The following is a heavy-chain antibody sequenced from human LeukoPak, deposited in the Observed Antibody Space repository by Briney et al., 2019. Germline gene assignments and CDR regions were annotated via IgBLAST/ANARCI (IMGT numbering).Heavy chain of an antibody. CDR2: INPSGGST. CDR1: GYTFTSHY. D-gene: IGHD2-2*01. V-gene: IGHV1-46*01. Sequence: ASVKVSCKASGYTFTSHYMHWVRQAPGQGLEWMGIINPSGGSTSYAQKFQGRVTMTRDTSTSTVYMELSSLRSGDTAVYYCARDPIVVVPAAILYPYYYYGMDVWGQGTTVTVSS. J-gene: IGHJ6*02. CDR3: ARDPIVVVPAAILYPYYYYGMDV.